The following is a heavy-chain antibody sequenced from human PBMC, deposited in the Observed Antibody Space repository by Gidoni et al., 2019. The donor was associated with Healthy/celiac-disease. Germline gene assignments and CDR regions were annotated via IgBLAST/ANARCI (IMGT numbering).Heavy chain of an antibody. CDR1: GFTFDDYA. Sequence: EVQLVESGGGLLQPGRSLRFSCAASGFTFDDYAMHWVRQAPGKGLEWVSGISWNSGSIGYADSVKGRFTISRDNAKNYLYLQMNSLRAEDTALYYCAKDSGAVAGQGAFDIWGQGTMVTVSS. CDR2: ISWNSGSI. J-gene: IGHJ3*02. V-gene: IGHV3-9*01. CDR3: AKDSGAVAGQGAFDI. D-gene: IGHD6-19*01.